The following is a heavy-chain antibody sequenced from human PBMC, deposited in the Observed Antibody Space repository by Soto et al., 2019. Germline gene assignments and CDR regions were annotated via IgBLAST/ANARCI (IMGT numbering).Heavy chain of an antibody. CDR2: ISYDGSNK. CDR1: EFTFISYG. D-gene: IGHD2-15*01. Sequence: QVQLVESGGGVVQPGRSLRLSCAASEFTFISYGMHWVRQAPGKGLEWVSVISYDGSNKYYADSVKGRFTISRDNSKNTLYLQMNSLRAEDTAVYYCAKDKLGYCSGGSCFPFDPWGQGTLVTVSS. J-gene: IGHJ5*02. V-gene: IGHV3-30*18. CDR3: AKDKLGYCSGGSCFPFDP.